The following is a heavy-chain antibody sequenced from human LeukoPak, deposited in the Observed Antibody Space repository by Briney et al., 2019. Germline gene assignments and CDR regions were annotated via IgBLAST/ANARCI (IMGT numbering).Heavy chain of an antibody. V-gene: IGHV4-39*01. CDR1: GGSISSSSYY. Sequence: PSETLSLTCTVAGGSISSSSYYWGWIRQPPGKGLEWIGSISYSGSTYYNPSLKSRVTISVDTSKNQSSLKLSSVTAADTALYYCARQVEMTAITSFWGQGTLVTVSS. D-gene: IGHD5-24*01. CDR3: ARQVEMTAITSF. CDR2: ISYSGST. J-gene: IGHJ4*02.